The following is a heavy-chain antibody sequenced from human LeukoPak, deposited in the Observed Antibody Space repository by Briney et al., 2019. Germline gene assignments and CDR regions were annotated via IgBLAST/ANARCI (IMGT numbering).Heavy chain of an antibody. CDR1: GGSFSGYY. J-gene: IGHJ6*02. CDR2: INHSGST. V-gene: IGHV4-34*01. CDR3: ARGAIVGATRYYYYYYGMDV. D-gene: IGHD1-26*01. Sequence: PSETLSLTCAVYGGSFSGYYWSWIRQPPGKGLEWIGEINHSGSTNYNPSLKSRVTISVDTSKNQFSLKLSSVTAADTAVYYCARGAIVGATRYYYYYYGMDVWGQGTTVTVSS.